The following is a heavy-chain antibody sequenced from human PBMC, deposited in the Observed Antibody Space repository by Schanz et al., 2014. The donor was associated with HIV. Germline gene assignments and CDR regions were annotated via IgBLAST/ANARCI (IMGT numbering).Heavy chain of an antibody. Sequence: QVQLVQSGAEVKKPGASVKVSCKASGYTFTTYYIHWVRQAPGQGLEWMGWISPNSGHTGYAQKFQGRVDMTRTTSISTAYMELRGLTSEDTAVYFCARARAKIEGRPVGNWFDPWGQGTLVTVSS. CDR2: ISPNSGHT. CDR3: ARARAKIEGRPVGNWFDP. V-gene: IGHV1-8*02. J-gene: IGHJ5*02. D-gene: IGHD6-6*01. CDR1: GYTFTTYY.